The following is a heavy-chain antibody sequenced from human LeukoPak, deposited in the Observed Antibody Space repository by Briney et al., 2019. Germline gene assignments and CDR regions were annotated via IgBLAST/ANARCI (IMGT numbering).Heavy chain of an antibody. J-gene: IGHJ5*02. Sequence: GGSLRLSCAASGFTFSNYGMNWVRQAPGKGLEWVSSIGGTSTDIYYADSVKGRFTISRDNSKNTLFLQMNSLRAEDTAVYYCATDVGHWFDPWGQGTLVTVSS. CDR2: IGGTSTDI. CDR1: GFTFSNYG. V-gene: IGHV3-21*01. CDR3: ATDVGHWFDP. D-gene: IGHD1-26*01.